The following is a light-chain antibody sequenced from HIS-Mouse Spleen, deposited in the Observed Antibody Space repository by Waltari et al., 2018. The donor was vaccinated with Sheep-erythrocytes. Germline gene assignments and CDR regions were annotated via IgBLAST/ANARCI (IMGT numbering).Light chain of an antibody. CDR2: DAS. V-gene: IGKV1-33*01. Sequence: DIQMTQSPSSLSASVGDIVTITCQASQDISNYLNWYQPKPGKAPKLLIYDASNLETGVPSRFSGRGSGTDFTFTISSLQPEDIATYYCQQYDNLPYTFGQGTKLEIK. J-gene: IGKJ2*01. CDR3: QQYDNLPYT. CDR1: QDISNY.